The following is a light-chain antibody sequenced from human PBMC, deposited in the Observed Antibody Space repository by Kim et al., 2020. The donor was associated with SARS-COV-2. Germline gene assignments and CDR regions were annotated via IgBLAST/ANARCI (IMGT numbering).Light chain of an antibody. CDR3: QHYDNRVT. V-gene: IGKV3-15*01. J-gene: IGKJ4*01. CDR1: QPISSN. CDR2: GPS. Sequence: LSVSPGERATLSCRSSQPISSNVAWYQQRPGQAPRLLIYGPSTRATGIPARFSGSGSGTEFTLTISSLQSEDVAVYYCQHYDNRVTFGGGTKVEI.